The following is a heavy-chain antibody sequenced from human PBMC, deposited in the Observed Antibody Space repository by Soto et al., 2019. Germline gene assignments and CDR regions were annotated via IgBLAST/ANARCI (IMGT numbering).Heavy chain of an antibody. D-gene: IGHD4-17*01. CDR3: ARENYGDSSRPFDY. CDR1: AFTFSSYI. V-gene: IGHV3-21*01. J-gene: IGHJ4*02. CDR2: ISSSSTYI. Sequence: GGSLRLSCAASAFTFSSYIMNWVRQALGKGLEWVSSISSSSTYIYYADSLKGRFTISRDNAKNSLYLQMNSLRAEDTAVYYCARENYGDSSRPFDYWGQGTLVTVSS.